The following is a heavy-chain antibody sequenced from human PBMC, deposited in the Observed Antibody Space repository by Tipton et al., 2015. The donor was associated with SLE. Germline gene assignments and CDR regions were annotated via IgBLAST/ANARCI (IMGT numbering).Heavy chain of an antibody. CDR2: IYHSGST. CDR1: GGSISSGGYS. Sequence: TLSLTCAVSGGSISSGGYSWSWIRQPPGKGLEWIGYIYHSGSTYYNPSLKSRVTISVDRSKNQFSLKLSSVTAADTAVYYCARVAYCGGDCSFHGMVVGGDGAPVPVSS. D-gene: IGHD2-21*01. V-gene: IGHV4-30-2*01. CDR3: ARVAYCGGDCSFHGMVV. J-gene: IGHJ6*04.